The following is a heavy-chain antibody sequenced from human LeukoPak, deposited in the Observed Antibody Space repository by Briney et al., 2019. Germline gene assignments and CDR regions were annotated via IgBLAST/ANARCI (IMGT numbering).Heavy chain of an antibody. CDR3: ARGNFGYDFWSGYFFSGCFDY. CDR1: GGSISSSSYY. V-gene: IGHV4-30-4*08. J-gene: IGHJ4*02. Sequence: SETLSLTCTVSGGSISSSSYYWGWIRQPPGKGLEWIGYIYYSGSTYYNPSLKSRVTISVDTSKNQFSLKLSSVTAEDTAVYYCARGNFGYDFWSGYFFSGCFDYWGQGTLVTVSS. D-gene: IGHD3-3*01. CDR2: IYYSGST.